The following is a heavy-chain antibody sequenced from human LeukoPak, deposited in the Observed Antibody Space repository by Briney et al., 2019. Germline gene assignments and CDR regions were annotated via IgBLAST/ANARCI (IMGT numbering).Heavy chain of an antibody. V-gene: IGHV1-69*05. J-gene: IGHJ4*02. Sequence: SVKVSCKASGGTFSSYAISWVRQAPGQGLEWMGRIIHIFGTANYAQKFQGRVTITTDESTSTAYMELSSLRSEDTAVYYCARVNYYDSSGYYSGVYFDYWGQGTLVTVSS. CDR1: GGTFSSYA. CDR3: ARVNYYDSSGYYSGVYFDY. CDR2: IIHIFGTA. D-gene: IGHD3-22*01.